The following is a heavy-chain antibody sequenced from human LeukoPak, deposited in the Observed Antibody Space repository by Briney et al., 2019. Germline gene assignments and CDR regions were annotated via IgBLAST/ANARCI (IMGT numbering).Heavy chain of an antibody. V-gene: IGHV3-7*01. CDR1: GFSFSTTW. D-gene: IGHD3-3*01. CDR3: ARPKKDFWSGRFYVYHVLGV. J-gene: IGHJ6*02. CDR2: IKEDGSEK. Sequence: GGSLRLSCAASGFSFSTTWMTWVRQAPGKGLEWVANIKEDGSEKYYVDSVKGRFTISRDNAKNSLYLEMNSLRVEDTAVYYCARPKKDFWSGRFYVYHVLGVWGQGTMVTVSS.